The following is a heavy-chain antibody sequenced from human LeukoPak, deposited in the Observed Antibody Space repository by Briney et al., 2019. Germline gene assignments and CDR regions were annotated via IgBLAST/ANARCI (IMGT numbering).Heavy chain of an antibody. V-gene: IGHV3-7*01. CDR3: ARDCSSTSCMDV. CDR2: IKQDGSEK. J-gene: IGHJ6*03. CDR1: GFTFSSHW. Sequence: GGSLRLSCAASGFTFSSHWMSWVRQAPGKGLERVANIKQDGSEKYYVDSVKGRFTISRDNAKNSLYLQMNSLRAEDTAMYYCARDCSSTSCMDVWGKGTTVTVSS. D-gene: IGHD2-2*01.